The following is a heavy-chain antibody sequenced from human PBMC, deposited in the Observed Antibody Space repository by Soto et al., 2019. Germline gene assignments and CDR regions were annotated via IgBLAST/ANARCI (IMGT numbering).Heavy chain of an antibody. CDR2: ISYDGSHK. CDR1: GFTFRSYG. V-gene: IGHV3-30*18. D-gene: IGHD5-12*01. J-gene: IGHJ6*02. CDR3: AKLRRDTGYQFHYGLDV. Sequence: GGSLRLSCAAFGFTFRSYGMHWVRQAPGKGLEWVAVISYDGSHKYYADSVKGRFTISRDNFQSTLFLQMSSLWADDTAVYYCAKLRRDTGYQFHYGLDVWGQGTTVTVSS.